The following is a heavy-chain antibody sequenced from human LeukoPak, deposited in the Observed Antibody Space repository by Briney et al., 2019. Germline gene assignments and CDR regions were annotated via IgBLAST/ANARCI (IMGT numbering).Heavy chain of an antibody. CDR3: AREPNAFDI. Sequence: GSLRLSCAVSGFTFSHSEMNWVRQAPGKGLEWISYINSIGSTIYYADSVKGRFTISRDNAKNSLYLQMNSLRAEDTAVYYCAREPNAFDIWGQGTMVTVSS. CDR1: GFTFSHSE. J-gene: IGHJ3*02. V-gene: IGHV3-48*03. CDR2: INSIGSTI.